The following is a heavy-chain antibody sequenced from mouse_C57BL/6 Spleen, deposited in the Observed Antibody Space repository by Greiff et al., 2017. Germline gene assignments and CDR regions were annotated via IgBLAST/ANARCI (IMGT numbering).Heavy chain of an antibody. CDR3: ARSHYYGSSYCYFDY. V-gene: IGHV1-53*01. CDR2: INPSNGGT. D-gene: IGHD1-1*01. CDR1: GYTFTSYW. Sequence: QVQLQQPGTELVKPGASVKLSCKASGYTFTSYWMHWVKQRPGQGLEWIGNINPSNGGTNYNEKFKSKATLTVDKSSSTAYMQLSSLTSEDSAVYDCARSHYYGSSYCYFDYWGQGTTLTVSS. J-gene: IGHJ2*01.